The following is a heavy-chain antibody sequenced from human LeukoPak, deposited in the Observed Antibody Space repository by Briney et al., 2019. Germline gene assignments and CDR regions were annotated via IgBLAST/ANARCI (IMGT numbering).Heavy chain of an antibody. V-gene: IGHV1-2*02. CDR2: INPNSGGT. CDR1: GYTFTGYY. CDR3: ARDVGVRGKNWFDP. D-gene: IGHD3-10*01. J-gene: IGHJ5*02. Sequence: GASVKVSCKASGYTFTGYYMHWVRQAPGQGLEWMGWINPNSGGTNYAQKFQGRVTMTRDTSISTAYMELSRLRSDDTAVYYCARDVGVRGKNWFDPWGQGTLVTVSS.